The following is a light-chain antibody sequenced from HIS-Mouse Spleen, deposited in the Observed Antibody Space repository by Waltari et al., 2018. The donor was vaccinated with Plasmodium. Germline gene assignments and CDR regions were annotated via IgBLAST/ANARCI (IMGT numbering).Light chain of an antibody. CDR2: DVS. Sequence: QSALTQPRSVSGSPGQSVTISCTGTSSDVGGYNYVSWYQQHPGKAPKRMIYDVSKRPSGVPDRFSGSKSGNTASLTISGLQAEDEADYYCCSYGGSYTLVFGGGTKLTVL. CDR1: SSDVGGYNY. J-gene: IGLJ2*01. V-gene: IGLV2-11*01. CDR3: CSYGGSYTLV.